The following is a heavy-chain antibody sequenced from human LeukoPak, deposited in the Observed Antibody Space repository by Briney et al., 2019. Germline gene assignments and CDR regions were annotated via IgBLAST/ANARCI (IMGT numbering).Heavy chain of an antibody. Sequence: GGSLRLSCSASGFTFSSYAMHWVRQAPGKGLEYVSAISSNGGSTYYADSVKGRFTISRDNSKNTLYLQMSSLRAEDTAVYYCVMPRYSGYDLEGGFDYWGQGTLVTVSS. J-gene: IGHJ4*02. CDR2: ISSNGGST. D-gene: IGHD5-12*01. CDR1: GFTFSSYA. V-gene: IGHV3-64D*06. CDR3: VMPRYSGYDLEGGFDY.